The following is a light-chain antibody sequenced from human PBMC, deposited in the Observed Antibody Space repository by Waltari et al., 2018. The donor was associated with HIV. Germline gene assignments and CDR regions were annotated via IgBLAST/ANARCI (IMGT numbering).Light chain of an antibody. V-gene: IGKV2-28*01. J-gene: IGKJ5*01. CDR3: MQALQTPLIT. CDR2: LAS. Sequence: DIVMTQSPLSLPVTPGEPASISCRSSQSLLNSNGFNYLDWYRQKPGQSPRLLIYLASDRAPGVPDRFSGSGSGTDFTLKISRVEAEDVGVYYCMQALQTPLITFGQGTRLEIK. CDR1: QSLLNSNGFNY.